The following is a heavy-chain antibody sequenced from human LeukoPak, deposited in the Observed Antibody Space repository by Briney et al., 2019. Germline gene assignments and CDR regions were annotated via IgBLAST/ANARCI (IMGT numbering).Heavy chain of an antibody. CDR3: ARGQGGVLRYFGWSNWFDP. D-gene: IGHD3-9*01. Sequence: PGGSLRLSCAASGFTFSSYEMNWVRQAPGKGLEWVSYISSSGSTIYYADSVKGRFTISRDNAKNSLYLQMNSLRAEDTAVYYCARGQGGVLRYFGWSNWFDPWGQGTLVTVSS. CDR1: GFTFSSYE. J-gene: IGHJ5*02. V-gene: IGHV3-48*03. CDR2: ISSSGSTI.